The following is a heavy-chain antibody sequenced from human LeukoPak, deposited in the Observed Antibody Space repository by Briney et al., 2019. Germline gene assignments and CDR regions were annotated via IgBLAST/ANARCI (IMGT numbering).Heavy chain of an antibody. CDR1: GGSISSSSYY. CDR3: ARDLEGVVNYYYYMDV. CDR2: IYYSGST. D-gene: IGHD2-15*01. V-gene: IGHV4-39*07. J-gene: IGHJ6*03. Sequence: SETLSLTCTVSGGSISSSSYYWGWIRQPPGKGLEWFGSIYYSGSTYYNPSLQSRVTISVDTSKDQFSLKLSSVTAADTAVYYCARDLEGVVNYYYYMDVWGKGTTVTVSS.